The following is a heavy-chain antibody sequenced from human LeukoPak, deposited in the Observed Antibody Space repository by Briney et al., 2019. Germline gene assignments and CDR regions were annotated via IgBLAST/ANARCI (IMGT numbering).Heavy chain of an antibody. Sequence: ASVKVSCKASGYTFTSYYMHWVRQAPGQGLEWMGWINPNSGGTNYAQKFQGRVTMTRDTSISTAYMELSRLRSDDTAVYYCARAYCSSTSCHNNWFDPWGQGTLVTVSS. CDR3: ARAYCSSTSCHNNWFDP. CDR1: GYTFTSYY. V-gene: IGHV1-2*02. CDR2: INPNSGGT. D-gene: IGHD2-2*02. J-gene: IGHJ5*02.